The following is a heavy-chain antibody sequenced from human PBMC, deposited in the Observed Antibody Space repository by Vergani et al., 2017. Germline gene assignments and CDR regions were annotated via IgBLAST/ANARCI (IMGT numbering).Heavy chain of an antibody. J-gene: IGHJ6*02. CDR3: ATPQTVTTGGMEV. CDR2: VDPEDGET. Sequence: VQLVQSGAEVKKPGATMKISCKVSGYTFTDHYMHWVKQAPGKGLEWMGLVDPEDGETIYAETFKGRVTIAADTSTDTAHLELSSLRSEDTAVYYCATPQTVTTGGMEVWGQGTTVIVSS. CDR1: GYTFTDHY. V-gene: IGHV1-69-2*01. D-gene: IGHD4-17*01.